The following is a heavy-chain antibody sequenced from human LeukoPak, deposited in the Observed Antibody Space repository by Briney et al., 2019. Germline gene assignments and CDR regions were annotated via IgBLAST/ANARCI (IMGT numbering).Heavy chain of an antibody. J-gene: IGHJ4*02. CDR3: AKDNKQYVDTAMVRTFVDY. V-gene: IGHV3-30*18. D-gene: IGHD5-18*01. CDR1: GFTFSSYG. Sequence: GRSLRLSCAASGFTFSSYGMHWVRQAPGKGLEWVAVISYDGSNKYYADSVKGRFTISRDNSKNTLYLQMNSLRAEDTAVYYCAKDNKQYVDTAMVRTFVDYWGQGTLVTVSS. CDR2: ISYDGSNK.